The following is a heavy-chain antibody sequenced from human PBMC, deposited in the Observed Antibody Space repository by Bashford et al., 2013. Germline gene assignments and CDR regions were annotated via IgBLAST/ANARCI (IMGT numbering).Heavy chain of an antibody. CDR1: GYTFTTYH. CDR3: ARLGRDQLELRGPDAFDI. Sequence: ASVKVSCKASGYTFTTYHLHWVRQVSGQGLEWVGMINPSGGSTYYAEKFQGRVSMTRDTSTSTVYMDLNSLRSEDTAKYYCARLGRDQLELRGPDAFDIWGQGTMVTVSS. J-gene: IGHJ3*02. CDR2: INPSGGST. D-gene: IGHD1-7*01. V-gene: IGHV1-46*01.